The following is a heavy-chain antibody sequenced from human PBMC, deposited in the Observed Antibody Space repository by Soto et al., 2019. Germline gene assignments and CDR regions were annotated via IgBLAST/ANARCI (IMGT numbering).Heavy chain of an antibody. J-gene: IGHJ6*02. CDR3: ARGYCSATSCSTYYYSNMDV. CDR1: GFTFSSYD. D-gene: IGHD2-2*01. CDR2: IGTAGDT. V-gene: IGHV3-13*01. Sequence: GSLRLSCAASGFTFSSYDMHWVRQVTGKGLEWLSAIGTAGDTYYPGSVKGRFTISRDDARNSIYLQMNSLRAGDTAVYYCARGYCSATSCSTYYYSNMDVWGQGTLVTVSS.